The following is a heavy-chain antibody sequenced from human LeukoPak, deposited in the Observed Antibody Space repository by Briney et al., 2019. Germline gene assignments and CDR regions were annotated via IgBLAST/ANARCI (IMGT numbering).Heavy chain of an antibody. J-gene: IGHJ3*02. D-gene: IGHD3-16*01. CDR3: AREGRGSSADAFDI. V-gene: IGHV3-13*01. CDR1: GFTFSSYE. Sequence: GGSLRLSCAASGFTFSSYEMHWVRQVAGKGLEWVSAVGIVGDTFYSGSVKGRFTISREDAENSLFLQMNSLRAGDTAVYYCAREGRGSSADAFDIWGQGTMVTVSS. CDR2: VGIVGDT.